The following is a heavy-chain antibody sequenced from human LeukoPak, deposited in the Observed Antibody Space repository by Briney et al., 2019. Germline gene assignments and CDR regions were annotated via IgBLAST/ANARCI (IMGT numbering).Heavy chain of an antibody. CDR3: ARDAFAELLRLVPFDY. J-gene: IGHJ4*02. CDR2: IGSYEGDT. V-gene: IGHV1-18*01. CDR1: TSY. D-gene: IGHD1-26*01. Sequence: ASVKVSCTATSYISWVRQAPGQGLEWMGWIGSYEGDTYYAQKFQGRVTVTTDTSTSTAYMELRSLRSDDTAVYYCARDAFAELLRLVPFDYWGQGTLVTVSS.